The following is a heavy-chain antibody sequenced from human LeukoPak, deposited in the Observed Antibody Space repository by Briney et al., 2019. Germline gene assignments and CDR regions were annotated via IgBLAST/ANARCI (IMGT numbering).Heavy chain of an antibody. D-gene: IGHD6-6*01. V-gene: IGHV1-69*05. Sequence: SVKVSCKASGGTFISYAISWVRQAPGQGLEWMGRIIPIFGTANYAQKFQGRGTITTDESTSTAYMELSSLRSEDTAVYYCAREHYIAAHRAFDIWGQGTMVTVSS. J-gene: IGHJ3*02. CDR2: IIPIFGTA. CDR1: GGTFISYA. CDR3: AREHYIAAHRAFDI.